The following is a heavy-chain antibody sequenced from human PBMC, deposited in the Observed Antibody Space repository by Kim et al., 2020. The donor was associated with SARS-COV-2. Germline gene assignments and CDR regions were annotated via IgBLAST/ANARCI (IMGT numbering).Heavy chain of an antibody. J-gene: IGHJ6*03. D-gene: IGHD2-2*01. CDR2: ISSSGSTI. Sequence: GGSLRLSCAASGFTFSDYYMSWIRQAPGKGLEWVSYISSSGSTIYYADSVKGRFTISRDNAKNSLYLQMNSLRAEDTAVYYCARRCSSTSCYPYYYYMDVWGKGTTVTVSS. CDR1: GFTFSDYY. V-gene: IGHV3-11*01. CDR3: ARRCSSTSCYPYYYYMDV.